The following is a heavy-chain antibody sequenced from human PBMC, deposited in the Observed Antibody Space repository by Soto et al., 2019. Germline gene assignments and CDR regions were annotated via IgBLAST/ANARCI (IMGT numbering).Heavy chain of an antibody. CDR3: AKGTGTRPVDAFDI. J-gene: IGHJ3*02. V-gene: IGHV1-3*01. CDR2: INAGNGNT. D-gene: IGHD1-7*01. Sequence: GASVKVSCKASGYTFTSYAMHWVRQAPGQRLEWMGWINAGNGNTKYSQKFQGRVTITRDTSASTAYMELSSLRSEDTAVYYCAKGTGTRPVDAFDIWGQGTMVTVSS. CDR1: GYTFTSYA.